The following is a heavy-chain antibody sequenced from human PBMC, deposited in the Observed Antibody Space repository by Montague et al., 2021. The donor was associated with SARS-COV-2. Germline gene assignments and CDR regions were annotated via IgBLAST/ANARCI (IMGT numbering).Heavy chain of an antibody. Sequence: SLRLSCAASGFTFSSISMNLVRHAPGKRLEWVSSISSESAYIVYAESVSGRFTISRDNAQNLLYLQMNSLRAEDTAVYYCARFETSKFYSSGMDVWGQGTTVTVSS. CDR3: ARFETSKFYSSGMDV. CDR1: GFTFSSIS. D-gene: IGHD2-15*01. V-gene: IGHV3-21*01. J-gene: IGHJ6*02. CDR2: ISSESAYI.